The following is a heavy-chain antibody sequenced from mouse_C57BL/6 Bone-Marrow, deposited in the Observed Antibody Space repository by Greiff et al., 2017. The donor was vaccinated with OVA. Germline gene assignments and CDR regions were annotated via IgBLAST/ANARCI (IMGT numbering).Heavy chain of an antibody. CDR1: GYTFTSSG. J-gene: IGHJ3*01. CDR3: ARKGSYYSNPAWFAY. D-gene: IGHD2-5*01. V-gene: IGHV1-81*01. CDR2: IYPRSGNT. Sequence: VQLQQSGAELARPGASVKLSCKASGYTFTSSGISWVKQRTGQGLEWIGEIYPRSGNTYYNEKFKGKATLTADKSSSTAYMELRSLTSEDSAVYFCARKGSYYSNPAWFAYWGQGTLVTVSA.